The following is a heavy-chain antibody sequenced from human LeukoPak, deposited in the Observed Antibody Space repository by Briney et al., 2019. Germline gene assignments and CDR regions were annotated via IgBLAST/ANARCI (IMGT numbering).Heavy chain of an antibody. V-gene: IGHV3-30*02. J-gene: IGHJ4*02. CDR2: IRYDGSNK. D-gene: IGHD2-2*01. CDR1: GFTFSSYG. CDR3: AREDVVVPVFDY. Sequence: PGGSLRLSCAASGFTFSSYGMHWVRQAPGKGLEWVAFIRYDGSNKYYADSVKGRFTISRDNAKNSLYLQMNSLRAEDTAVYYCAREDVVVPVFDYWGQGTLVTVSS.